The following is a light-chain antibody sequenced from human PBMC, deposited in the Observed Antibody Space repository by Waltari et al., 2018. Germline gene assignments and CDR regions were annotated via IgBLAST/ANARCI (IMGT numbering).Light chain of an antibody. CDR2: AAS. J-gene: IGKJ2*01. V-gene: IGKV1-39*01. Sequence: DIQMTQSPSSLSASVGDRVNITCRASQSSSSYLNWYQQKPGKAPKLLFYAASSLQSGVPSRFSGSGSGTDFTLTISSLQPEDFATYYCQQSYSTPYTFGQGTKLEIK. CDR3: QQSYSTPYT. CDR1: QSSSSY.